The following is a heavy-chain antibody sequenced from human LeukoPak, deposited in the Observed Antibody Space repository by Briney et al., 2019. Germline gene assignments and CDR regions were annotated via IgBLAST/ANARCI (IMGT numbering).Heavy chain of an antibody. CDR1: GVSISTSNSY. V-gene: IGHV4-39*01. Sequence: SETLSLTCTVSGVSISTSNSYWGWIRQPPGKGLEWIGSIYYTGNTYYNASLKSRVTISIDTSKNQISLRLTSVTATDTAMYYCARQTGSGLFTLPGGQGTLVTVSS. J-gene: IGHJ4*02. CDR3: ARQTGSGLFTLP. CDR2: IYYTGNT. D-gene: IGHD3/OR15-3a*01.